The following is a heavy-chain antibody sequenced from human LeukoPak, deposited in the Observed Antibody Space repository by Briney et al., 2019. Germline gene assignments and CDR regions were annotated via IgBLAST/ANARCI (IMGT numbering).Heavy chain of an antibody. J-gene: IGHJ4*02. V-gene: IGHV4-61*08. CDR1: GGSISSGGYY. CDR3: ARSSHLTTVVTPFDY. D-gene: IGHD4-23*01. Sequence: SETLSLTCAVSGGSISSGGYYWGWIRQPPGKGLEWIGYIYYSGSTNYNPSLKSRVTISVDTSKNQFSLKLSSVTAADMAVYYCARSSHLTTVVTPFDYWGQGTLVTVSS. CDR2: IYYSGST.